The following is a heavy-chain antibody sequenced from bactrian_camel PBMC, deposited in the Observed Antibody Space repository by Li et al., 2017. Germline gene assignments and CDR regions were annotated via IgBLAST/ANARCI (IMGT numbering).Heavy chain of an antibody. D-gene: IGHD1*01. CDR2: IERDGSA. V-gene: IGHV3S53*01. CDR1: GYTYNGNC. Sequence: VQLVESGGGSVQAGGSLRLSCTASGYTYNGNCMGWFRQAPGKDREGGRVIERDGSATCAESVKDRFTISQDNAKNIVYLHMNTLKTEDTAVYYCAAYCSPDLYYGQGTQVTV. J-gene: IGHJ4*01. CDR3: AAYCSPDLY.